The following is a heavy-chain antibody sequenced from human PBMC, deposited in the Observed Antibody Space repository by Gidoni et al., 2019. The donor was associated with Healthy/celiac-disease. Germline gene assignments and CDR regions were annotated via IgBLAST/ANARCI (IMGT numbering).Heavy chain of an antibody. Sequence: QVQLVESGGGVVQPGRSLRLSCAASGFTFSSYAMHWVRQAPGKGLEWVAVISYDGSNKYYADSVKGRFTISRDNSKNTLYLQMNSLRAEDTAVYYCARSPTNEWIFDYWGQGTLVTVSS. CDR2: ISYDGSNK. V-gene: IGHV3-30-3*01. J-gene: IGHJ4*02. D-gene: IGHD2-8*01. CDR3: ARSPTNEWIFDY. CDR1: GFTFSSYA.